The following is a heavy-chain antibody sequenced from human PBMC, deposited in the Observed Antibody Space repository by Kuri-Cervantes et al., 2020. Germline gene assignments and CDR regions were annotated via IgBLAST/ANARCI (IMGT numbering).Heavy chain of an antibody. CDR3: AKDMGYCSVGYCYSFDY. J-gene: IGHJ4*02. CDR1: GFFFSNYG. CDR2: ISRNSGVI. Sequence: LSLTCAASGFFFSNYGMGWVRQAPGKGLEWVSGISRNSGVIGYADSVKGRFTISRDNAKNSLYLQMNSLRAEDTALYYCAKDMGYCSVGYCYSFDYWGQGTLVTVSS. D-gene: IGHD2-15*01. V-gene: IGHV3-9*01.